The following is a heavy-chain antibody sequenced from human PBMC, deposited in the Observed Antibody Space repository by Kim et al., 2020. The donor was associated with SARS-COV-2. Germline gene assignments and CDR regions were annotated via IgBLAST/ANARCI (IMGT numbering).Heavy chain of an antibody. D-gene: IGHD6-19*01. J-gene: IGHJ4*02. CDR1: GFTFSSYA. V-gene: IGHV3-23*01. CDR3: AKDQSGQWLVPIFDY. CDR2: ISGSGGST. Sequence: GGSLRLSCAASGFTFSSYAMSWVRQAPGKGLEWVSAISGSGGSTYYADSVKGRFTISRDNSKNTLYLQMNSLRAEDTAVYYCAKDQSGQWLVPIFDYWGQGTLVTVSS.